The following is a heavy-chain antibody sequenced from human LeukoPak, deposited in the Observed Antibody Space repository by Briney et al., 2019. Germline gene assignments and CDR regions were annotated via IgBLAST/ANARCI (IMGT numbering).Heavy chain of an antibody. J-gene: IGHJ4*02. CDR1: GFTFSTSS. Sequence: GRSLRLSCATSGFTFSTSSMHWVRLAPGKGLEWLAGISFDGANKFSGDSVKGRFSISRDNSKNTLYLQMNSLGLDDTAVYFCARGRAGIAAAGFDYWGQGTLVTVSS. CDR2: ISFDGANK. CDR3: ARGRAGIAAAGFDY. D-gene: IGHD6-13*01. V-gene: IGHV3-30*04.